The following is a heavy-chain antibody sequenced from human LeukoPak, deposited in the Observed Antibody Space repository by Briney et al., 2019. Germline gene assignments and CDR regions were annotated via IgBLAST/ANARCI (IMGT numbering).Heavy chain of an antibody. CDR1: GFTFSSYW. Sequence: GGSLRLSCAASGFTFSSYWMSWVRQAPGKWLEWVANIKQDGSEKYYVDFVKGRFTISRDNAKNSLYLQMNSLRAEDTAVYYCARKHSGASQYYYMDVWGKGTTVTVSS. CDR3: ARKHSGASQYYYMDV. J-gene: IGHJ6*03. V-gene: IGHV3-7*01. CDR2: IKQDGSEK. D-gene: IGHD2-15*01.